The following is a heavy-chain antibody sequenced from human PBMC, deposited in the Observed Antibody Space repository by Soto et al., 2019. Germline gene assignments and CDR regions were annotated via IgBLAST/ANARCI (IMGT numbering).Heavy chain of an antibody. CDR3: AKDRYYYDSSGYFDY. CDR2: ISYDGSNK. CDR1: GFTFSSYG. D-gene: IGHD3-22*01. V-gene: IGHV3-30*18. J-gene: IGHJ4*02. Sequence: GGSLRLSCAASGFTFSSYGMHWVRQAPGKGLEWVAVISYDGSNKYYADSVKGRFTVSRDNSKNTLYLQMNSLRAEDTAVYYCAKDRYYYDSSGYFDYWGQGTLVNVS.